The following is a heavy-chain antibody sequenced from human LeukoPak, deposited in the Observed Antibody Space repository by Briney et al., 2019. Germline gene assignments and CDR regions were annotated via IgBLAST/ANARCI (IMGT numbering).Heavy chain of an antibody. D-gene: IGHD1-1*01. CDR2: IYYSGST. V-gene: IGHV4-59*01. J-gene: IGHJ4*02. Sequence: SETLSLTCTVSGGSISSYYWSWIRQPPGKGLEWIGYIYYSGSTNYNPSLKRRVTISVDTSKNQFSLKLSSVTAADTAVYYCARVPHRWRVLDYWGQGTLVTVSS. CDR1: GGSISSYY. CDR3: ARVPHRWRVLDY.